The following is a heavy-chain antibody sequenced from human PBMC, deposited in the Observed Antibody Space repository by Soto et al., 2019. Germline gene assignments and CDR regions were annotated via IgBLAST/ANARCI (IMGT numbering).Heavy chain of an antibody. V-gene: IGHV4-34*01. CDR2: INYSGST. CDR3: ARGRKPYNWFDP. J-gene: IGHJ5*02. Sequence: SETLSLTCAVYGGSLSGYYWSWIRQPPGKGLEWIGEINYSGSTNHNPSLKSRVTISVDTSQNQFSLKVSSVTAADTAVYYCARGRKPYNWFDPWGQGTLVTVSS. CDR1: GGSLSGYY.